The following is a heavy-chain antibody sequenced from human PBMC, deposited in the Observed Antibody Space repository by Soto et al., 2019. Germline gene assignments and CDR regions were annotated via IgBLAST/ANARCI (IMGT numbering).Heavy chain of an antibody. J-gene: IGHJ4*02. Sequence: TLSLPCTVPGGSVNIGTYYWGWVRQPPGKGLEWIGFIHYSGSTNYNPSLKSRVTMSVDTSKNQFSLKLTSVNAADTAVYYCTRGGDAYKNGHWGQGTLVTVSS. CDR1: GGSVNIGTYY. CDR3: TRGGDAYKNGH. D-gene: IGHD2-21*01. CDR2: IHYSGST. V-gene: IGHV4-61*01.